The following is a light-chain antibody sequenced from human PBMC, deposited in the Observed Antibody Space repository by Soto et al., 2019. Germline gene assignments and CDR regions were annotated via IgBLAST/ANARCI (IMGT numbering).Light chain of an antibody. CDR2: EVT. V-gene: IGLV2-14*01. Sequence: QSVLTQPASVSGSPGQSITISCTGTIDDVGGYDYVSWYQQYPGTAPKLIIYEVTYRPSGVSTRFSGYKSGNTASLTISGLQSEDEDDYYCRSYTSITTYVFGSGTKLTVL. J-gene: IGLJ1*01. CDR3: RSYTSITTYV. CDR1: IDDVGGYDY.